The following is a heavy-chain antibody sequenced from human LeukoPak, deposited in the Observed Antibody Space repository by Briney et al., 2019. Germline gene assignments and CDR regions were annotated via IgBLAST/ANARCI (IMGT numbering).Heavy chain of an antibody. CDR1: GATLNIGHA. CDR3: SPCGHAYDWFGP. CDR2: IIPFLGEV. Sequence: ASVKVSCKAFGATLNIGHAFIWARQAPGQGLQWMGRIIPFLGEVNYAQNFQGRVSFTADKSTATMYMEMKSLRLDDTAIYYCSPCGHAYDWFGPWGQGTPVTVSS. D-gene: IGHD5-12*01. J-gene: IGHJ5*02. V-gene: IGHV1-69*04.